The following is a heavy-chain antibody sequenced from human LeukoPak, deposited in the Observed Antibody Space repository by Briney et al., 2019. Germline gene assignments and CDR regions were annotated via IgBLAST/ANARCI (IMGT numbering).Heavy chain of an antibody. V-gene: IGHV5-10-1*01. CDR1: GYSFPSYW. CDR3: ARTYSGYDYLDY. J-gene: IGHJ4*02. CDR2: IDPSDSYT. D-gene: IGHD5-12*01. Sequence: GESLKISCKGSGYSFPSYWITWVRQMPGEGLEWMGRIDPSDSYTNYSPSFQGHVTISADKSISTAYLQWSSLKASDTAMYYRARTYSGYDYLDYCGQGTLVTVPS.